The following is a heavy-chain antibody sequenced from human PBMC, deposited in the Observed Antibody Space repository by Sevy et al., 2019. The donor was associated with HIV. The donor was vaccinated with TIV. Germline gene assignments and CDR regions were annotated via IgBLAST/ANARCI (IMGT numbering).Heavy chain of an antibody. J-gene: IGHJ6*03. CDR1: GFTFSSYA. D-gene: IGHD2-2*01. CDR2: ISGSGGST. Sequence: GGSLRLSCAASGFTFSSYAMSWVRQAPGKGLEWVSAISGSGGSTYYADSVKGRFTISRDNSKNTLYLQMNSLRAEDTAVYYCAFSSAGYCSSTSCPHYYYYYYMDFWGKGTTVTVSS. CDR3: AFSSAGYCSSTSCPHYYYYYYMDF. V-gene: IGHV3-23*01.